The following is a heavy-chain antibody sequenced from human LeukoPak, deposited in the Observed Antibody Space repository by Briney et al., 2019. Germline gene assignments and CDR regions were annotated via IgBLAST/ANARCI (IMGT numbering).Heavy chain of an antibody. J-gene: IGHJ4*02. CDR2: INHSGCT. V-gene: IGHV4-34*01. Sequence: KPSETLSLTCAVYGGSFSGYYWSWIRQPPGKGLEWIGEINHSGCTNYNPSLKSRVTISVDTSKNQFSLKLSSVTAADTAVYYCARGALRYFDWLHNYFDYWGQGTLVTVSS. CDR3: ARGALRYFDWLHNYFDY. D-gene: IGHD3-9*01. CDR1: GGSFSGYY.